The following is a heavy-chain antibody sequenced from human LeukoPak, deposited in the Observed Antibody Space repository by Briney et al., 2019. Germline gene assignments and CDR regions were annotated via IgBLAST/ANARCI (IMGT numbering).Heavy chain of an antibody. Sequence: RASVKVSCKASGGTFSSYAISWVRQAPGQGLEWMGWISAYNGNTNYAQKLQGRVTMTTDTSTSTAYMELRSLRSDDTAVYYCARQTYYYDSSGYYYWFDPWGQGTLVTVSS. CDR2: ISAYNGNT. J-gene: IGHJ5*02. CDR1: GGTFSSYA. V-gene: IGHV1-18*01. CDR3: ARQTYYYDSSGYYYWFDP. D-gene: IGHD3-22*01.